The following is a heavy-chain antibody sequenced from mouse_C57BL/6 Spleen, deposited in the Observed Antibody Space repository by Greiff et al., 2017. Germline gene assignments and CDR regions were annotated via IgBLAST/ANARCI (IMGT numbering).Heavy chain of an antibody. CDR1: GYTFTDYY. CDR3: ARWSGTSRYWYFDV. J-gene: IGHJ1*03. Sequence: VQLQQSGPELVKPGASVKISCKASGYTFTDYYMNWVKQSHGKSLEWIGDINPNNGGTSYNQKFKGKATLTVDKSSSTAYMELRSLTSEDSAVYYCARWSGTSRYWYFDVWGTGTTVTVSS. D-gene: IGHD4-1*01. V-gene: IGHV1-26*01. CDR2: INPNNGGT.